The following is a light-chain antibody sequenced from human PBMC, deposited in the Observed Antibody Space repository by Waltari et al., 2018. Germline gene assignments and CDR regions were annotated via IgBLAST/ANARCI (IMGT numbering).Light chain of an antibody. J-gene: IGKJ5*01. CDR3: QQYGSSAIT. CDR2: GAS. Sequence: EIVLTQSPGTLSLSPGERATLSCRASQNVSSSYLAWYQQKPGHAPRLLIYGASSRATGIPDRFSGSGSGTDFTLTISRLEPEDFAVYYCQQYGSSAITFGQGTRLEIK. CDR1: QNVSSSY. V-gene: IGKV3-20*01.